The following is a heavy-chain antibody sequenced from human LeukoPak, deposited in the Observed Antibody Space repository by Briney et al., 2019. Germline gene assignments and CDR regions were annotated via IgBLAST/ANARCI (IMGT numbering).Heavy chain of an antibody. CDR2: ISSSSSTI. CDR1: GFTFSSYS. Sequence: PGGSLRLSCAASGFTFSSYSMNWVRQAPGKGLEWVSYISSSSSTIYYADSVRGRFTISRDNAKNSLYLQMNSLRAEDTAVYYCARDSGYYDFWSGSPGDYFDYWGQGTLVTVSS. CDR3: ARDSGYYDFWSGSPGDYFDY. V-gene: IGHV3-48*01. J-gene: IGHJ4*02. D-gene: IGHD3-3*01.